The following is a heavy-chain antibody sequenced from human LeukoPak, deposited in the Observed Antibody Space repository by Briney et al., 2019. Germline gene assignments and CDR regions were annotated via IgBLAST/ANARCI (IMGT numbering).Heavy chain of an antibody. J-gene: IGHJ3*02. CDR3: AKDMVVCSSTSCYGAFDI. D-gene: IGHD2-2*01. CDR1: GFTFSTYG. V-gene: IGHV3-30*18. CDR2: ISYDGRQK. Sequence: PGGSLRLSCAASGFTFSTYGMNWVRQAPGKGLEWVAVISYDGRQKYYADSVKGRFTISRDNSKDTVYLQMNSLRAEDTAVYYCAKDMVVCSSTSCYGAFDIWGQGTMVTVSS.